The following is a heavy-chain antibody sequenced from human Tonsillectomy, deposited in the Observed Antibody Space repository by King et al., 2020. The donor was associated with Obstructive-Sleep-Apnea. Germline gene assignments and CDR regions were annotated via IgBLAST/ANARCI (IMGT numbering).Heavy chain of an antibody. J-gene: IGHJ6*02. CDR1: GFTFDDYA. CDR2: ISWDGGST. Sequence: VQLVESGGVVVQPGGSLRLSCAASGFTFDDYAMHWVRHAPGKGLEWVSLISWDGGSTYYADSVKGRFTISRDNSKNSLYLQMNSLRAEDTALYYCAKDSTTAADIGNYYYYGMDVWGQGTTVTVSS. V-gene: IGHV3-43D*03. D-gene: IGHD6-13*01. CDR3: AKDSTTAADIGNYYYYGMDV.